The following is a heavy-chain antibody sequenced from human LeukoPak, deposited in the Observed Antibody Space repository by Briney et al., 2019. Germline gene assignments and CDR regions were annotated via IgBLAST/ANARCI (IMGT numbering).Heavy chain of an antibody. D-gene: IGHD6-13*01. V-gene: IGHV3-21*01. Sequence: GGSLRLSCAASGFTFSSYSMKWVRQAPGKGLEWVSSISSSSLYIYYGDSVKGRFTISRDNAKHSVYLQMNRLRAEDTAVYYCARAGSGYTSPSDYWGQGTLVTVSS. CDR3: ARAGSGYTSPSDY. J-gene: IGHJ4*02. CDR2: ISSSSLYI. CDR1: GFTFSSYS.